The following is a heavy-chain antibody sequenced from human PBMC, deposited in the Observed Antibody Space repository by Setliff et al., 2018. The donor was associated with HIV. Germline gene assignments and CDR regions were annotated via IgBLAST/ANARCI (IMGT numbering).Heavy chain of an antibody. J-gene: IGHJ3*01. D-gene: IGHD1-7*01. CDR2: IYPGDSDT. V-gene: IGHV5-51*01. CDR3: ASWELQTGRGAFDV. Sequence: PGESLKISCEGSGYSFANYWIGWVRQMPGKGLEWLGIIYPGDSDTRYRPSFRGQVTISADKSINAAYLQWSSLKASDTAMYYCASWELQTGRGAFDVWGQGTMVTVSS. CDR1: GYSFANYW.